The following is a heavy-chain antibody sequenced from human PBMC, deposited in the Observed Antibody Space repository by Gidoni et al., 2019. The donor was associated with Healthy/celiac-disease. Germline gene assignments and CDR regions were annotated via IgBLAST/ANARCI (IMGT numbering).Heavy chain of an antibody. Sequence: QVQLQESGPGLVKPLETLSLTCTVSGGSISSYYWSWIRQPPGKGLEWIGYIYYSGSTNYNPSLKSRVTISVDTSKNQFSLKLSSVTAADTAVYYCAGSLLGIQIDYWGQGTLVTVSS. J-gene: IGHJ4*02. CDR2: IYYSGST. CDR3: AGSLLGIQIDY. V-gene: IGHV4-59*01. CDR1: GGSISSYY. D-gene: IGHD5-18*01.